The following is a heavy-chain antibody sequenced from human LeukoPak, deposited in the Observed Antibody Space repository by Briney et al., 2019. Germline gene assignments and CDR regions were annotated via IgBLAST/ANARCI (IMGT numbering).Heavy chain of an antibody. CDR2: ISYDGSNK. D-gene: IGHD3-10*01. CDR3: ANEGYYGTEYYFDY. J-gene: IGHJ4*02. V-gene: IGHV3-30*18. Sequence: GGSLRLSCAASGFTFSSYGMHWVRQAPGKGLEWVTLISYDGSNKYYADSVKGRFTISRDNSKNTLYLQMNSLRAEDTAVYYCANEGYYGTEYYFDYWGQGTLVTVSS. CDR1: GFTFSSYG.